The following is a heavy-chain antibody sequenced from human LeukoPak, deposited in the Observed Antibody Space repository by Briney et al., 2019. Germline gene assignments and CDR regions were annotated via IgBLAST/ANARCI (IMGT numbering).Heavy chain of an antibody. V-gene: IGHV3-7*01. CDR1: GFTFSSYW. CDR2: IKQDGSEK. J-gene: IGHJ4*02. Sequence: GGPLRLSCAASGFTFSSYWMSWVRQAPGKGLEWVANIKQDGSEKYYVDSVKGRFTISRDNAKNSLYLQMNSLRAEDTAVYYCARDLNYYDSSGYHWGQGTLVTVSS. CDR3: ARDLNYYDSSGYH. D-gene: IGHD3-22*01.